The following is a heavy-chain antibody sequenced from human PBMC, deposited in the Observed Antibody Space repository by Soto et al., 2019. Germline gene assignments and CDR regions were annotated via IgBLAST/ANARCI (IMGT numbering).Heavy chain of an antibody. J-gene: IGHJ5*02. CDR1: GDSVSSNSAA. D-gene: IGHD1-26*01. Sequence: PSQTLSLTCAISGDSVSSNSAAWNWIRQSPSRGLEWLGRTYYRSKWFNDYALSVKSRITINADTSKNQFSLQLNSVTPEDTAVYYCARVGDSANYADWFDPWGQGTLVTVSS. CDR3: ARVGDSANYADWFDP. V-gene: IGHV6-1*01. CDR2: TYYRSKWFN.